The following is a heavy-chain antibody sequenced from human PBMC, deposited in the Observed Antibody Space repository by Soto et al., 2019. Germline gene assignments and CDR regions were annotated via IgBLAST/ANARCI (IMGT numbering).Heavy chain of an antibody. J-gene: IGHJ6*02. CDR2: IFTSGNT. CDR3: ASGPLVPRYYGLDV. V-gene: IGHV4-4*07. CDR1: GGSMNDYY. Sequence: SETLSLTCTVSGGSMNDYYWSWIRQPAGKGLEWIGRIFTSGNTNYNPSLRSRLTMSVDTSTNQVSLRLTSVTAADTAVYYCASGPLVPRYYGLDVWGQGTTVTAP.